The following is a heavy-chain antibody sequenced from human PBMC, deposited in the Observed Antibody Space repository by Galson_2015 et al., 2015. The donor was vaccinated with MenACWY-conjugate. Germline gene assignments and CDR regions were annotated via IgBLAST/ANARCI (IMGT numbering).Heavy chain of an antibody. CDR2: ISGGSSHI. V-gene: IGHV3-21*01. J-gene: IGHJ6*02. Sequence: LRLSCAASGFTFNMYTMDWVRQAPGKGLEWVSSISGGSSHIEYADSVKGRLTISRDNAKNSLYLQMSSLRAEDTAVYYCARHKPYSNGRYSGMDVWGQGTTVTASS. D-gene: IGHD4-11*01. CDR1: GFTFNMYT. CDR3: ARHKPYSNGRYSGMDV.